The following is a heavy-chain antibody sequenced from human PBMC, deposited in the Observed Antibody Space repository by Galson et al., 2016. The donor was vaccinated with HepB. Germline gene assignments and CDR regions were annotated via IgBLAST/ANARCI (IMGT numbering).Heavy chain of an antibody. D-gene: IGHD5-12*01. CDR2: INAANGDT. CDR3: ARGHIVATVDYYYYGLYV. V-gene: IGHV1-3*01. Sequence: SVKVSCKASGYTFTTYAMYWVRQAPGQRLEWMGWINAANGDTKYSQKLQGRGTITWDTSANTAYMEMSSLRSEDTAVYYCARGHIVATVDYYYYGLYVWGQGTTVTVSS. J-gene: IGHJ6*02. CDR1: GYTFTTYA.